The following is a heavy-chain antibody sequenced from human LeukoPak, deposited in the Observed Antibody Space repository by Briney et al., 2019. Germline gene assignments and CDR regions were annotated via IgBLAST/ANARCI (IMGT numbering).Heavy chain of an antibody. D-gene: IGHD6-19*01. CDR2: IYYDGST. Sequence: LETLSLTCTVSGGSISSYYWSWIRQPPGKGLEWIGYIYYDGSTKYNPSLKSRVTMSVDTSKNQFSLKLYSVTAADTAVYFCAKGGLAAVFDHWGQGTLVTVSS. CDR3: AKGGLAAVFDH. V-gene: IGHV4-59*01. J-gene: IGHJ4*02. CDR1: GGSISSYY.